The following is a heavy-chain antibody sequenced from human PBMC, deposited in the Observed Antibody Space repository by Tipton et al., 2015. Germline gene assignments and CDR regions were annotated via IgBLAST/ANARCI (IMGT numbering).Heavy chain of an antibody. CDR2: ISYSGST. J-gene: IGHJ4*02. V-gene: IGHV4-39*07. Sequence: TLSLTCTVSGGSISSSSYYWGWIRQPPGKGLEWIGSISYSGSTYYNPSLKSRVTISVDTSKNQFSLRVRSVTAADTAVYYCACQDYDILTRDYQTVDYWGQGTLVTVSS. CDR3: ACQDYDILTRDYQTVDY. D-gene: IGHD3-9*01. CDR1: GGSISSSSYY.